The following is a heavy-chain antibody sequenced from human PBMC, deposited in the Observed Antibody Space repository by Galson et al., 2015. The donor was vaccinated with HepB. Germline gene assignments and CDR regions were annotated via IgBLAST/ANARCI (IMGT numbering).Heavy chain of an antibody. D-gene: IGHD5-12*01. CDR1: GYTFTAYG. CDR2: INSHNGDT. CDR3: ARGVATYDSYYMDV. V-gene: IGHV1-18*01. J-gene: IGHJ6*03. Sequence: SVKVSCKASGYTFTAYGINWVRQAPGQGLEWMGWINSHNGDTNYAQKVQGRVTMTTDTSTSTAYMEMRNLRSDDTAVYYCARGVATYDSYYMDVWGKGTTVTVSS.